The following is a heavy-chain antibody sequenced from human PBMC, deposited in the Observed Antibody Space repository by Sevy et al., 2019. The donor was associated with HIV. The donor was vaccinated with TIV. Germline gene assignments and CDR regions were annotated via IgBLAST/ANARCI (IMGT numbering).Heavy chain of an antibody. CDR3: ARDRGHYYDSSGYYYQYYYYGMDV. V-gene: IGHV4-59*13. CDR1: GGSISSYY. CDR2: IYYSGST. Sequence: SETLSLTCTVSGGSISSYYWSWIRQPPGKGLEWIGYIYYSGSTNYNPSLKSRVTISVDTSKNQFSLKLSSVTAADTAVYYCARDRGHYYDSSGYYYQYYYYGMDVWGQGTTVTVSS. D-gene: IGHD3-22*01. J-gene: IGHJ6*02.